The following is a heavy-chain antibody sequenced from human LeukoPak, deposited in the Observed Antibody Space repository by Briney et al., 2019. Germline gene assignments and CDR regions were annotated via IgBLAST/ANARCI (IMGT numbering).Heavy chain of an antibody. V-gene: IGHV4-61*08. CDR1: GGSISSGDYY. CDR2: IYYSGST. Sequence: SETLSLTCTVSGGSISSGDYYWSWIRQPPGKGLEWIGYIYYSGSTNYNPSLKSRVTISVDTSKNQFSLKLSSVTAADTAVYYCARVVVVTAIRYYFDYWGQGTLVTVSS. J-gene: IGHJ4*02. CDR3: ARVVVVTAIRYYFDY. D-gene: IGHD2-21*02.